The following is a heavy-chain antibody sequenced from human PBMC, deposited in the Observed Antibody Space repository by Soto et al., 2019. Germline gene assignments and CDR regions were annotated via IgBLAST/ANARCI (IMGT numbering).Heavy chain of an antibody. Sequence: QVQLQQWGAGLLKPSETLSLTCAVYGGSFSGYYWSWIRQPPGKGLEWIGEINHSGSTNYNPSLKSRVTISVDTSKNQFSRKLRSVTAADTAVYYCAREGFWSGQYYYYYYMDVWGKGTTVTVSS. D-gene: IGHD3-3*01. V-gene: IGHV4-34*01. CDR2: INHSGST. J-gene: IGHJ6*03. CDR1: GGSFSGYY. CDR3: AREGFWSGQYYYYYYMDV.